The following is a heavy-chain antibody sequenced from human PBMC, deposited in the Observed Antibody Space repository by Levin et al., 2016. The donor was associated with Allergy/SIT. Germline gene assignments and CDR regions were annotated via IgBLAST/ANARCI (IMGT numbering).Heavy chain of an antibody. CDR3: ARAGLVRGVIGYLDS. Sequence: RQAPGKGLEWISYISTSSTYTMSADSVKGRFIISRDDAKNLVFLQMSSLRAEDTAVYYCARAGLVRGVIGYLDSWGPGTLVTVSS. CDR2: ISTSSTYT. J-gene: IGHJ4*02. D-gene: IGHD3-10*01. V-gene: IGHV3-11*06.